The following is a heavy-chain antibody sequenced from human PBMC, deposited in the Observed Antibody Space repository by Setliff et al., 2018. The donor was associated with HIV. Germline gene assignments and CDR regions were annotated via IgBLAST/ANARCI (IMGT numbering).Heavy chain of an antibody. CDR2: IRSKAYGATA. D-gene: IGHD5-18*01. J-gene: IGHJ4*02. Sequence: GGSLRLSCTASGFAFGDYGMSWVRQAPGKGLEWVGFIRSKAYGATAEYAASVKGRLTISRDDSKSIAYLHMNNLKTEDTAVYYCTRFLRKRGYNYGLDYWGQGTPVTVSS. V-gene: IGHV3-49*04. CDR1: GFAFGDYG. CDR3: TRFLRKRGYNYGLDY.